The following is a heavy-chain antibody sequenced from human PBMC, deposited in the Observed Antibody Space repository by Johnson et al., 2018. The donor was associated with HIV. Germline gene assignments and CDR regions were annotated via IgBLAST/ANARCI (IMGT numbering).Heavy chain of an antibody. CDR1: GFIFGDYG. D-gene: IGHD1-26*01. CDR2: INWNGGNT. V-gene: IGHV3-20*04. CDR3: VRDLGVGGTVPQSVAFDI. Sequence: VQLVESGGGVVRPGGSLTLSCAASGFIFGDYGMSWIRQAPGKGLEWVSGINWNGGNTNYVDSVKGRFTISRDKGKKSLHLQMKSLRAEDTAVYYCVRDLGVGGTVPQSVAFDIWGQGTMVTVSS. J-gene: IGHJ3*02.